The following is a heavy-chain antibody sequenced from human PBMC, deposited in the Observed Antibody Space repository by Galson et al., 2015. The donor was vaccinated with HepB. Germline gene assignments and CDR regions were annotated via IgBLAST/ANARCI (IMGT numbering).Heavy chain of an antibody. CDR1: GFTFSSYW. CDR3: LREHDGSRGYPNY. D-gene: IGHD3-22*01. Sequence: SLRLSCAASGFTFSSYWMHWVRQAPGKGLVWVSRINSDGSNAKYADFVMGRFTVTRDNAKDTVSPHMSSLRAEDTAVYYCLREHDGSRGYPNYWGQGTLVTVSS. CDR2: INSDGSNA. V-gene: IGHV3-74*03. J-gene: IGHJ4*02.